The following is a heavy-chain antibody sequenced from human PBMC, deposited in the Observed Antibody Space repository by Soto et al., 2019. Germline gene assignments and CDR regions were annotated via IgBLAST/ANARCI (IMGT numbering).Heavy chain of an antibody. CDR1: GASVSSDE. CDR3: ARVGGVAASTFPY. Sequence: PATVCATWTGAGASVSSDERVWGREPPGKGLEWIGYIYFSGSTNYNPSLESRVTISLDASKTQFSLKLRSLTTADTAVYYCARVGGVAASTFPYWGQGTLVTVPS. J-gene: IGHJ4*02. CDR2: IYFSGST. V-gene: IGHV4-59*02. D-gene: IGHD2-15*01.